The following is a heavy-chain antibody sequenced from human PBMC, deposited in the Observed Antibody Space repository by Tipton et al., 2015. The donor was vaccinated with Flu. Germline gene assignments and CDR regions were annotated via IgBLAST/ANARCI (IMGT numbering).Heavy chain of an antibody. D-gene: IGHD2-15*01. Sequence: TLSLTCTISADSISSDYYWGWIRQPPGKGLEWIGNIFRTGTTYRNPSLKSRVTISIDRSKNQFSLKLFSVTAADMAVYYCARGVEGPGKTVNWFDPWGQGILVTVSS. CDR3: ARGVEGPGKTVNWFDP. CDR2: IFRTGTT. CDR1: ADSISSDYY. J-gene: IGHJ5*02. V-gene: IGHV4-38-2*02.